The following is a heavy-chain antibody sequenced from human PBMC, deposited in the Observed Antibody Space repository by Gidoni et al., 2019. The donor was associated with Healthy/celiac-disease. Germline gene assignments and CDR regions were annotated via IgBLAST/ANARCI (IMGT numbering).Heavy chain of an antibody. CDR3: ARALYSSSLYYFDY. D-gene: IGHD6-6*01. CDR2: ISSSSSTI. Sequence: EVQLVESGGGLVQPGGSLRLSCAASGFTFSSYSMNWVRQAPGKGLEWVSYISSSSSTIYYAGSMKGRFTISRDNAKNSLYLQMNSLRDEETAVYYCARALYSSSLYYFDYWGQGTLVTVSS. V-gene: IGHV3-48*02. CDR1: GFTFSSYS. J-gene: IGHJ4*02.